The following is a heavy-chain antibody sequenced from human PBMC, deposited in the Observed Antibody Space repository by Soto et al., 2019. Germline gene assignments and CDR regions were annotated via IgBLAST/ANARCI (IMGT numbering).Heavy chain of an antibody. CDR1: GGSVSSGSYY. Sequence: QVQLQESGPGLVKPSETLSLTCTVSGGSVSSGSYYWSWIRQPPGKGLEWIGYIYYSGRTNYNPSLKGRGSISVDTSKNPFSRKLSSVTAADTAVYYCARLSGSYYAEFWGQGTLVTVSS. CDR2: IYYSGRT. CDR3: ARLSGSYYAEF. D-gene: IGHD1-26*01. J-gene: IGHJ4*02. V-gene: IGHV4-61*01.